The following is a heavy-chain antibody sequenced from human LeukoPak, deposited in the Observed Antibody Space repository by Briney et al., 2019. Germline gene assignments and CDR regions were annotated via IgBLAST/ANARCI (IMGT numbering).Heavy chain of an antibody. D-gene: IGHD3-22*01. Sequence: GGGLRLSCGASGFTLSRYCVDWGRQAPGEGGEGVGVIWYDGSNKYYADSVKGRFTISRDNSKNTLYLQMNSLRAEDTAVYYCAKEPYDSSGYSYYYMDVWGKGTTVTVSS. CDR2: IWYDGSNK. CDR1: GFTLSRYC. V-gene: IGHV3-33*06. J-gene: IGHJ6*03. CDR3: AKEPYDSSGYSYYYMDV.